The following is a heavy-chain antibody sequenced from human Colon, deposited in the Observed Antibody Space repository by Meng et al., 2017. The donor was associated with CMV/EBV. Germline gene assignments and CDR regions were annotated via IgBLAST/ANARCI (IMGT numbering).Heavy chain of an antibody. CDR2: ISSHGYTI. V-gene: IGHV3-11*01. Sequence: GGSLRLSCATSGFTFSTYAMSWIRQSSGKGLEWVASISSHGYTINYADSVKGRFTISRDDAKNSLYLQVNSLRDEDTAVYYCGRDSWSSGWYTNFWGQGTLVTVSS. D-gene: IGHD6-19*01. CDR1: GFTFSTYA. J-gene: IGHJ4*02. CDR3: GRDSWSSGWYTNF.